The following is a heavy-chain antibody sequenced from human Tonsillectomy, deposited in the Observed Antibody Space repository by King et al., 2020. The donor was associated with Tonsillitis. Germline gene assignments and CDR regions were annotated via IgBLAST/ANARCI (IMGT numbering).Heavy chain of an antibody. CDR1: GFSLSNTRMG. V-gene: IGHV2-26*01. D-gene: IGHD7-27*01. Sequence: VTLQESGPVLVKPPETLTLTCTVSGFSLSNTRMGVRWIRQPPGKALEWLAHFFSNDEKSYSTSLKGRLTISKDTSKSQVVLTMTNMDPVDTATYYCARIRTADGYWYFDLWGRGTLVTVSS. J-gene: IGHJ2*01. CDR3: ARIRTADGYWYFDL. CDR2: FFSNDEK.